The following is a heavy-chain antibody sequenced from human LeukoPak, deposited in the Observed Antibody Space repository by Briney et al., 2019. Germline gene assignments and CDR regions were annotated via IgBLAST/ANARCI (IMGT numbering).Heavy chain of an antibody. CDR2: ISWDGGST. CDR3: AKDMLSQTGRYYYYYMDV. CDR1: GFTFDDYA. V-gene: IGHV3-43D*03. Sequence: GGPLRLSCAASGFTFDDYAMHWVRQAPGKGLEWVSLISWDGGSTYYADSVKGRFTISRDNSKNSLYLQMNSLRAEDTALYYCAKDMLSQTGRYYYYYMDVWGKGTTVTVSS. D-gene: IGHD1-14*01. J-gene: IGHJ6*03.